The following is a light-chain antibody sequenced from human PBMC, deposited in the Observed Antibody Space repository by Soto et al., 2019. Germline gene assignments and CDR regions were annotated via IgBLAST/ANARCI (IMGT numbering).Light chain of an antibody. Sequence: QYALTQPASVSGSPGKSITISCTGTSSDVGSYNLVSWYQQHPGKAPKLMIYEGSKRPSGVSNRFSGSKSGNTTSLTISRLQAEDEDDYDCCSNAGTSTTLYVFGTGTKQTVL. CDR1: SSDVGSYNL. J-gene: IGLJ1*01. CDR2: EGS. CDR3: CSNAGTSTTLYV. V-gene: IGLV2-23*01.